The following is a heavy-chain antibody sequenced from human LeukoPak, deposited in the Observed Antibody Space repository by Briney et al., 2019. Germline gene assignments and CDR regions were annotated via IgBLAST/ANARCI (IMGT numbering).Heavy chain of an antibody. CDR3: ARHVRDYDILTGYYTSWFDP. Sequence: PSETLSLTCTVSGGSISSYYWSWIRQPPGKGLEWIGYIYYSGSTNYNPSLKSRVTISVDTSKNQFSLKLSSVTAADPAVYYCARHVRDYDILTGYYTSWFDPWGQGTLVTVSS. V-gene: IGHV4-59*08. CDR1: GGSISSYY. CDR2: IYYSGST. D-gene: IGHD3-9*01. J-gene: IGHJ5*02.